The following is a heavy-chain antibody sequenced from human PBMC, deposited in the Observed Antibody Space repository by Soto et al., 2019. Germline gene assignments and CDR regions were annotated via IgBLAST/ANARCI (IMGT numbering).Heavy chain of an antibody. CDR1: GGSISSGGYS. J-gene: IGHJ6*02. CDR2: IYHSGST. D-gene: IGHD7-27*01. V-gene: IGHV4-30-2*01. CDR3: ARNGDPRAYCMYV. Sequence: SETLSLTCAVSGGSISSGGYSWSWIRQPPGKGLEWIGYIYHSGSTYYNPSLKSRVTISVDRSKNQFSLKLSSVTAADTAVYYCARNGDPRAYCMYVWGQGTALTVSS.